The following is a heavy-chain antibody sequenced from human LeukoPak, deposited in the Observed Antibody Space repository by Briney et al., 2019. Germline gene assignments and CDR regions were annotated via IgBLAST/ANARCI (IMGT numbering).Heavy chain of an antibody. CDR3: ARVVVDYGDYGGAFDI. J-gene: IGHJ3*02. V-gene: IGHV3-21*01. CDR2: ISSSSSYI. CDR1: GFTFSSYS. Sequence: GGSLRLSCAASGFTFSSYSMSWVRQAPGKGLEWVSSISSSSSYIYYADSVKGRFTISRDNAKNSLYLQMNSLRAEDTAVYYCARVVVDYGDYGGAFDIWGQGTMVTVSS. D-gene: IGHD4-17*01.